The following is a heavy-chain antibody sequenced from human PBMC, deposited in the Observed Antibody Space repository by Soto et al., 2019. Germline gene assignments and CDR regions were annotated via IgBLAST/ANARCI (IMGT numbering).Heavy chain of an antibody. J-gene: IGHJ4*02. CDR3: ATRSTTGTTGGY. D-gene: IGHD1-1*01. CDR1: GYTFTSYG. V-gene: IGHV1-18*01. Sequence: EASVKVSCKASGYTFTSYGISWVRQAPGQGLEWMGWISAYNGNTNYAQKLQGRVTMTTDTSTSTAYMELRSRRSDDTAVYCCATRSTTGTTGGYWGQGTLVTVSS. CDR2: ISAYNGNT.